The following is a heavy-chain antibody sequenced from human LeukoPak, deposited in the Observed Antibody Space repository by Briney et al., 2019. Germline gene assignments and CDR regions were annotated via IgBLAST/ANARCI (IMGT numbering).Heavy chain of an antibody. CDR2: INPNSGGT. D-gene: IGHD2-21*02. Sequence: APVKASCNALEHTFTGYYIHSVQQSPGQGLEWMGWINPNSGGTNYAQKFQGRVTMTRDTSISTAYMELSRLRSDDTAGYYRASQYGTAWYVQRSSFDYWGQGTLVTVSS. CDR1: EHTFTGYY. J-gene: IGHJ4*02. V-gene: IGHV1-2*02. CDR3: ASQYGTAWYVQRSSFDY.